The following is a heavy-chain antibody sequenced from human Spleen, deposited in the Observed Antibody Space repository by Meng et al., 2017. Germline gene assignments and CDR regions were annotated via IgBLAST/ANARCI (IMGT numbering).Heavy chain of an antibody. V-gene: IGHV1-18*01. CDR3: ATRGNPYLNC. CDR2: INTYNGKT. CDR1: GYPLSSDG. J-gene: IGHJ4*02. Sequence: QVQLGQAGAEVKKPGASVKVSCEASGYPLSSDGFSWVRQAPGQGLEWLGWINTYNGKTDYAQKFQGRITMTTDTFTSTAYMELRNLRSDDTAVYYCATRGNPYLNCWGQGTLVTVSS.